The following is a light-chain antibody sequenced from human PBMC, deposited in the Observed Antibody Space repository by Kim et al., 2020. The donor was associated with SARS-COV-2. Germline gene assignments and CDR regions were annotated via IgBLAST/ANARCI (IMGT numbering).Light chain of an antibody. CDR2: YAS. J-gene: IGKJ2*01. Sequence: DIQMTQSPSTLSASVGDRVTINCRASQGISNQLAWYQQKPGKAPNFLIFYASTLESAVPSRFSGSGSGTEFTLTISCLQPEDFATYYCQHYNTYPYTFGGGTKLEIK. V-gene: IGKV1-16*01. CDR3: QHYNTYPYT. CDR1: QGISNQ.